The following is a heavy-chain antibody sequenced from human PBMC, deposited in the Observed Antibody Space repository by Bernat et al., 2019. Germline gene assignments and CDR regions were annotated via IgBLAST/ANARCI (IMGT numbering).Heavy chain of an antibody. D-gene: IGHD2-21*02. J-gene: IGHJ3*02. CDR2: IKQDGNEK. Sequence: EVQLVESGGGLVQPGGSLRLSCAASGFTFVSHWMTWVRQAPGKGLEWVDNIKQDGNEKYYVDFVKGRFTISRDNARNSVYLQMNSLRAEDTGVYYCARGVHCGGGCYSWGSFDMWGQGTMVTVSS. CDR1: GFTFVSHW. V-gene: IGHV3-7*03. CDR3: ARGVHCGGGCYSWGSFDM.